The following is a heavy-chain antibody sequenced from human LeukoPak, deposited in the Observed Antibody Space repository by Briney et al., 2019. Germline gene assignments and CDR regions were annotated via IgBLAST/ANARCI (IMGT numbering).Heavy chain of an antibody. V-gene: IGHV3-30*02. Sequence: GGSLRLSCAASGFTFSSYGMHWVRQAPGKGLEGVAFIRYDGSNKYYADSVKGRFTISRDNSKNTLYLQMNSLRAEDTAVYYCAKGGHQDDYGDPWRQGTLVTVSS. D-gene: IGHD4-17*01. CDR2: IRYDGSNK. CDR1: GFTFSSYG. J-gene: IGHJ5*02. CDR3: AKGGHQDDYGDP.